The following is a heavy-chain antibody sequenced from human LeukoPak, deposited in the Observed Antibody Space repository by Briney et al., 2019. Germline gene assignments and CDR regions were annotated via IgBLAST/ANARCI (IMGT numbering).Heavy chain of an antibody. CDR3: AKFYMRITMVRGVDTAADAFDI. CDR2: ISGSGGST. J-gene: IGHJ3*02. V-gene: IGHV3-23*01. CDR1: GFTFSSYA. Sequence: PGGSLRLSCAASGFTFSSYAMSWVREAPGKGLVWVSAISGSGGSTYYADSVKGRFTISRDNSKNTLYLQMNSLRAEDTAVYYCAKFYMRITMVRGVDTAADAFDIWGQGTMVTVSS. D-gene: IGHD3-10*01.